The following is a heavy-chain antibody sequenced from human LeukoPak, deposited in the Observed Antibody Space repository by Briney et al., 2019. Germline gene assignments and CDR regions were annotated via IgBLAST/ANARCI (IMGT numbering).Heavy chain of an antibody. CDR1: GFTVSSNY. J-gene: IGHJ4*02. Sequence: HTGGSLRLSCAASGFTVSSNYMSWVRQAPGKGLEWVSVIYSGGGTYYADSVKGRFTISRDNSKNTLYLQMNSLRAEDTAVYFCARRQVGATVDYWGQGTLVTVSS. CDR2: IYSGGGT. D-gene: IGHD1-26*01. CDR3: ARRQVGATVDY. V-gene: IGHV3-66*02.